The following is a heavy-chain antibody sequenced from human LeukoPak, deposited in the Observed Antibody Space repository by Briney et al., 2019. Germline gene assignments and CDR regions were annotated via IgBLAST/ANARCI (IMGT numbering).Heavy chain of an antibody. D-gene: IGHD1-26*01. CDR1: GGSISSYY. J-gene: IGHJ6*03. V-gene: IGHV4-34*01. CDR2: INHSGST. CDR3: ARLGGSYPFYYYYYYMDV. Sequence: SETLSLTCTVSGGSISSYYWSWIRQPPGKGLEWIGEINHSGSTNYNPSLKSRVTISVDTSKNQFSLKLSSVTAADTAVYYCARLGGSYPFYYYYYYMDVWGKGTTVTVSS.